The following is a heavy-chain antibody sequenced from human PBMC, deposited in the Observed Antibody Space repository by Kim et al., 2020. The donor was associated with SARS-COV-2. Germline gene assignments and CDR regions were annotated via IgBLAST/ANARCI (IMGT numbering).Heavy chain of an antibody. CDR3: VKDVYDILTVYYGMDV. CDR1: GFTFSSYA. J-gene: IGHJ6*02. Sequence: GGSLRLSCSASGFTFSSYAMHWVRQAPGKGLEYVSAISSNGGSTYYADSVKGRFTISRDNSKNTLYLQMSSLRAEDTAVYYCVKDVYDILTVYYGMDVWGQGTTVTVSS. V-gene: IGHV3-64D*06. D-gene: IGHD3-9*01. CDR2: ISSNGGST.